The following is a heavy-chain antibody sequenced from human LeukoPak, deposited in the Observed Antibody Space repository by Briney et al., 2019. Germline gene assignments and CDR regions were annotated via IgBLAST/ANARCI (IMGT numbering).Heavy chain of an antibody. V-gene: IGHV1-2*04. CDR1: GYTFTGYY. CDR3: AREFVYSSGWAFDY. J-gene: IGHJ4*02. D-gene: IGHD6-19*01. Sequence: ASVKVSCKASGYTFTGYYKHWVRQAPGQGLEWMGWINPNSGGTNYAQKFQGWVTMTRDTSISTAYMELSRLRSDDTAVYYCAREFVYSSGWAFDYWGQGTLVTVSS. CDR2: INPNSGGT.